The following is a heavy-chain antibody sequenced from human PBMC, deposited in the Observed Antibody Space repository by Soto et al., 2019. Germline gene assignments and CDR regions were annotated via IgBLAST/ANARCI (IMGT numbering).Heavy chain of an antibody. CDR1: RFTFSSYG. CDR3: AKDLYYDISGPNYGMDV. V-gene: IGHV3-30*18. Sequence: PGGSLRLSCAASRFTFSSYGMPWVRKTPRKRLEWVAVISYDGSNKYYADSVKGRFTISRDNSKNTLYLQMNSLRAEDTAVYYCAKDLYYDISGPNYGMDVWGQGTTVTVSS. CDR2: ISYDGSNK. D-gene: IGHD3-22*01. J-gene: IGHJ6*02.